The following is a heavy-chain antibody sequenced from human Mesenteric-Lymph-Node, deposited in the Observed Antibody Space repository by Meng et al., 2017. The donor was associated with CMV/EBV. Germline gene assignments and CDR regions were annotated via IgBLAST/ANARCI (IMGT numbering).Heavy chain of an antibody. CDR2: INWNGGST. D-gene: IGHD6-13*01. CDR1: GFTFSSYG. J-gene: IGHJ4*02. Sequence: GGSLRLSCAASGFTFSSYGMHWVRQAPGKGLEWVSGINWNGGSTGYADSVKGRFTISRDNSKNTLYLQMNSLRAEDTAVYYCASWGIAAAGTFYFDYWGQGTLVTVSS. CDR3: ASWGIAAAGTFYFDY. V-gene: IGHV3-NL1*01.